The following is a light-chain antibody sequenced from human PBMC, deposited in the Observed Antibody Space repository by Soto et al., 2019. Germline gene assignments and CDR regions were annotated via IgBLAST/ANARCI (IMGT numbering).Light chain of an antibody. CDR1: QGISSW. Sequence: DIQMTQSPSTLSASVGDRVPINCRASQGISSWLAWYQQKPGKATKLLIYDASSLESGVPSRFSGSGSGTEFTLTISSLQPDDFATYYCQQYNSYPSTFGGGTRVEI. CDR3: QQYNSYPST. J-gene: IGKJ4*01. V-gene: IGKV1-5*01. CDR2: DAS.